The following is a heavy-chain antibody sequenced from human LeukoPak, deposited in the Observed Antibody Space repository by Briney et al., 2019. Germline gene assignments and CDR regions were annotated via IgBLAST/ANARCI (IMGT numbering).Heavy chain of an antibody. CDR2: ISSSSSTI. J-gene: IGHJ5*02. D-gene: IGHD3-3*01. CDR3: ARDVRRRITIFGVVIGWFDP. Sequence: GGSLRLSCAASGFTFSSYSMNWVRQAPGKGLEWVSYISSSSSTIYYADSVKGRFTISRDNAKNSLYLQMNSLRAEDTAVYYCARDVRRRITIFGVVIGWFDPWGQGTLVTVSS. V-gene: IGHV3-48*01. CDR1: GFTFSSYS.